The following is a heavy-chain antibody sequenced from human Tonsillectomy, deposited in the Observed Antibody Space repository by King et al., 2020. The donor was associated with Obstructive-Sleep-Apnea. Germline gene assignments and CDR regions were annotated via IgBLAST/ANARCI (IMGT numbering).Heavy chain of an antibody. CDR1: GFTFRTSW. Sequence: VQLVESGGGLVQPGGSLRLSCAASGFTFRTSWMHWVRQAPGKGLVWVSRINSDGSSTIYADFVKGRFTISRDNAKHTLYLQMNSLRAEDTAVYYCARDRGGAGPTTTDYWGQGTLVTVSS. J-gene: IGHJ4*02. D-gene: IGHD1-26*01. CDR2: INSDGSST. V-gene: IGHV3-74*01. CDR3: ARDRGGAGPTTTDY.